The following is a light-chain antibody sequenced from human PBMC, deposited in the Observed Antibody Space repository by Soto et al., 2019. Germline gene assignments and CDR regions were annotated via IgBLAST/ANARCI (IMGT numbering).Light chain of an antibody. Sequence: EIVMTQSPATLSLSPGERATLSCRASQSVSRNLAWYQQIPGQAPTLLIYDASTRATGIPARFSGSGSGTEFTLTISSLQSEDFAVYYCQQYNSWLWTFGQGTKVDIK. CDR1: QSVSRN. CDR2: DAS. CDR3: QQYNSWLWT. V-gene: IGKV3-15*01. J-gene: IGKJ1*01.